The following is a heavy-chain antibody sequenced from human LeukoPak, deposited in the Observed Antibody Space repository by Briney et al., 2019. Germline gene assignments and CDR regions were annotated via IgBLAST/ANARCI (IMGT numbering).Heavy chain of an antibody. D-gene: IGHD3-3*01. CDR2: INPNSGGT. V-gene: IGHV1-2*02. J-gene: IGHJ4*02. Sequence: ASVKVSCKASGYTFTSYYMHWVRQAPGQGLEWMGWINPNSGGTNYAQKFQGRVTMTRDTSISIAYMELSRLRSDDTAAYYCARGYYDFWSGSGEYYFDYWGQGTLVTVSS. CDR1: GYTFTSYY. CDR3: ARGYYDFWSGSGEYYFDY.